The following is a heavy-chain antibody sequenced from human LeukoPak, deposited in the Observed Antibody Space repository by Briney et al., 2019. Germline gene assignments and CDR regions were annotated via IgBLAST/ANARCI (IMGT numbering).Heavy chain of an antibody. CDR3: AREVSGSYDSYYMDV. CDR2: INLNSGGT. Sequence: ASVKVFCKASGYTFTGYYMHWVRQAPGQGLEWMGWINLNSGGTNYAQKFQGRVTMTRDTSISTAYMELSRLRSDDTAVYYCAREVSGSYDSYYMDVWGKGTTVTVSS. J-gene: IGHJ6*03. CDR1: GYTFTGYY. V-gene: IGHV1-2*02. D-gene: IGHD1-26*01.